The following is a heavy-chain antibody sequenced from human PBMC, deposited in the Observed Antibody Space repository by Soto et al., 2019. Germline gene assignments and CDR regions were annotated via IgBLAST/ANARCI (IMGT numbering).Heavy chain of an antibody. J-gene: IGHJ5*02. CDR1: GGVFSTFV. CDR2: IVPIFGSV. V-gene: IGHV1-69*06. Sequence: QVQLVQSGPEVKKPGSSVNVSCKTSGGVFSTFVITWVRQAPGQGLEWMGQIVPIFGSVKYAQKFQGRVTLTADKGTRTAFMELSGLRFEDTAVYYCVREGSHHSGKSGPWFDPWGQGSLVTVSS. D-gene: IGHD1-26*01. CDR3: VREGSHHSGKSGPWFDP.